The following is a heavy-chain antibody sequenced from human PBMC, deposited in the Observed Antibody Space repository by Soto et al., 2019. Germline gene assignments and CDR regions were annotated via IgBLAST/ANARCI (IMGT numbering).Heavy chain of an antibody. D-gene: IGHD6-13*01. CDR2: IGTAGDT. Sequence: EVQLVESGGGLVQPGGSLRLSCAASGFTFSSYDMHWVRQATGKGLEWVSAIGTAGDTYYQGSVKGRFTISTENAKNSLYLQMNRLRAEDTAVYYCARYLGEAGTSYYFYCGMDVWGQGTPVTVSS. CDR1: GFTFSSYD. CDR3: ARYLGEAGTSYYFYCGMDV. V-gene: IGHV3-13*01. J-gene: IGHJ6*02.